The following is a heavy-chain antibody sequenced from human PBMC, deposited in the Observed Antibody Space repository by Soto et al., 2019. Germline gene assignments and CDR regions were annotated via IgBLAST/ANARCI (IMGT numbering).Heavy chain of an antibody. CDR2: IYYSGST. J-gene: IGHJ5*02. CDR1: GGSISSSRYY. Sequence: SDTLSLSCTVSGGSISSSRYYWGWIRQPPGKGLEWIGSIYYSGSTYYNPSLKSRVTISVDTSKNQFSLKLSSVTAADTAVYYCARPIPGAAALVWFDPWGQGTLVT. CDR3: ARPIPGAAALVWFDP. D-gene: IGHD6-13*01. V-gene: IGHV4-39*01.